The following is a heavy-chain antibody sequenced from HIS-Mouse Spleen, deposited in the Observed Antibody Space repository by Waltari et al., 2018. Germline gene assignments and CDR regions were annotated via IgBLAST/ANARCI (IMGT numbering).Heavy chain of an antibody. V-gene: IGHV4-39*07. CDR2: IYYSGST. J-gene: IGHJ4*02. CDR1: GGSISSSSYY. Sequence: QLQLQESGSGLVKPSETLSLTCTVSGGSISSSSYYWGWIRQPPGKGLEWIGSIYYSGSTYYNPSLKSRVTISVDTSKNQFSLKLSSVTAADTAVYYCARNHLGLFDYWGQGTLVTVSS. D-gene: IGHD7-27*01. CDR3: ARNHLGLFDY.